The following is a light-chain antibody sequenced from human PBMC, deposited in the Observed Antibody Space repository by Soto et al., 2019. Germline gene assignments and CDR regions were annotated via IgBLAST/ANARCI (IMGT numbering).Light chain of an antibody. CDR2: GAS. V-gene: IGKV3-15*01. CDR1: QSVSSK. Sequence: EIVMTQSPATLSVSPGERATLSCRASQSVSSKLAWYQQKPGQGPRLLIYGASTRATGIPARFSGSGSGTEFILTISSLQSEYFAVYYCQHYSTCLWTFGQGTKLEIK. J-gene: IGKJ1*01. CDR3: QHYSTCLWT.